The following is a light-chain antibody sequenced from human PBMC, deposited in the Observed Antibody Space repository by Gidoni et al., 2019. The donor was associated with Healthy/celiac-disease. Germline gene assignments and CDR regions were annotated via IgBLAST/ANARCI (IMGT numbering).Light chain of an antibody. Sequence: EIVMTKSPAPLSVSPGERATLSCRASQRVSSNLAWYQQKPGQAPRLLIYGASTMDTGIPARFSGSGSGTEFTLTISSLQSEDFAVYYCQQYNNWPLTFGGGTKVEIK. CDR2: GAS. CDR1: QRVSSN. CDR3: QQYNNWPLT. J-gene: IGKJ4*01. V-gene: IGKV3-15*01.